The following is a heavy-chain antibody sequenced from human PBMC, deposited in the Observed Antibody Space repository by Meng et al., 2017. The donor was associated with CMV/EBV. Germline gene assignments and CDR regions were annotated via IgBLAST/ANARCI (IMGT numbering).Heavy chain of an antibody. CDR1: GFTFSSYS. D-gene: IGHD6-13*01. J-gene: IGHJ6*02. CDR2: ISSSSSTI. Sequence: GESLKISCAASGFTFSSYSMNWVRPAPGKGLEWVSYISSSSSTIYYADSVKGRFTISRVNAKTSLYLQMNSLRAEDTAVYYCARTTSAGGTPWYYYYYGMDVWGQGTTVTVSS. V-gene: IGHV3-48*04. CDR3: ARTTSAGGTPWYYYYYGMDV.